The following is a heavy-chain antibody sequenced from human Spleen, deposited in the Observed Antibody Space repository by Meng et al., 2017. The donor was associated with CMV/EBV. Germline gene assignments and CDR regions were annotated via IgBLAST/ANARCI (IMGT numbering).Heavy chain of an antibody. V-gene: IGHV3-30*04. J-gene: IGHJ4*02. CDR3: SVTGEDIFDS. Sequence: LSCAASGFTFSNYAMHWVRQAPGRGLRWVALISYDGSNKYYTDSVKGRFTVSRDNSKNMAFLQMNRLRAEDTAVYYCSVTGEDIFDSWGQGTLVTVSS. D-gene: IGHD3-16*01. CDR1: GFTFSNYA. CDR2: ISYDGSNK.